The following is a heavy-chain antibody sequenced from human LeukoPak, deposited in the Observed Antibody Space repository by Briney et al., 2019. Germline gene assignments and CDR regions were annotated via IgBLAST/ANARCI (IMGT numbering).Heavy chain of an antibody. CDR3: ARGGYDSSGYYYFDY. J-gene: IGHJ4*02. Sequence: SETLSLTCAVSGVSVTSFSFYWTCIRQPPGKGLELIGYIYYTGGTNYTPSLKSRVTILADTSKNQFSLRLSSATAADTAVYYCARGGYDSSGYYYFDYWGQGSLVTVSS. D-gene: IGHD3-22*01. CDR2: IYYTGGT. V-gene: IGHV4-61*01. CDR1: GVSVTSFSFY.